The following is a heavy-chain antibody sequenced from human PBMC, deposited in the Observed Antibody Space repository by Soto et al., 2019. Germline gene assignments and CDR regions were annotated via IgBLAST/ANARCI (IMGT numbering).Heavy chain of an antibody. D-gene: IGHD6-19*01. CDR1: GFTFSSYS. J-gene: IGHJ4*02. V-gene: IGHV3-48*02. Sequence: GSLRLSCAASGFTFSSYSMNWVRQAPGKGLEWVSYISSSSTIYYADSVKGRFTISRDNAKNSLYLQMNSLRDEDTAVYYCARVSSGHDYWGQGTLVTVS. CDR3: ARVSSGHDY. CDR2: ISSSSTI.